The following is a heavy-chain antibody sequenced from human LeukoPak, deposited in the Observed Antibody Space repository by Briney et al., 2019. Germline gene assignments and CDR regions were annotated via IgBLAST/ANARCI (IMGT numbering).Heavy chain of an antibody. V-gene: IGHV1-46*01. CDR3: ARDLRNYYYYMDV. Sequence: ASVKVSCKAPGYTFTSYYMHWVRQAPGQGLEWMGIINPSGGSTSYAQKFQGRVTMTRDMSTSTVYMEMSSLRSEDTAVYYCARDLRNYYYYMDVWGKGTTVTVSS. J-gene: IGHJ6*03. CDR1: GYTFTSYY. CDR2: INPSGGST.